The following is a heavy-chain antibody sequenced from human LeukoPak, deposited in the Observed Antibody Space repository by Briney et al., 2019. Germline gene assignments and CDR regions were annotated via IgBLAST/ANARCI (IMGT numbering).Heavy chain of an antibody. D-gene: IGHD7-27*01. V-gene: IGHV3-66*01. CDR1: GFTVSSNY. Sequence: GGSLRLSCAASGFTVSSNYMSWVRQAPGKGLEWVSVIYSGGTTYYADSVKGRFTISRDNSKKTLYLQMNSLRAEDTAVYYCAREAGDDAFDIWGQGTMVTVSS. J-gene: IGHJ3*02. CDR3: AREAGDDAFDI. CDR2: IYSGGTT.